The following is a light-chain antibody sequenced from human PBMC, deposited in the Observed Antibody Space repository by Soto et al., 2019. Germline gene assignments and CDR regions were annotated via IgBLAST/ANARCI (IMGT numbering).Light chain of an antibody. CDR3: AAWDDSLRGVM. J-gene: IGLJ3*02. Sequence: QSALAQPPSVSGTPGQRLTISCSGGTSNIGSNNVYWYQQLPGAAPKLLIYTNDQRPSGVPERFSDSRSGTSASLAISDLRSEDEGDYFCAAWDDSLRGVMFGGGTKLTVL. V-gene: IGLV1-47*02. CDR2: TND. CDR1: TSNIGSNN.